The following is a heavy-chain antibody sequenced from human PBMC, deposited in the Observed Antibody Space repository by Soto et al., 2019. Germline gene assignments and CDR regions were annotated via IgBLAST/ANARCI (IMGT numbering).Heavy chain of an antibody. Sequence: GGSLRLSCAASGFTFSSYGMHWVRQAPGKGLEWVAVIWYDGSNKYYADSVKGRFTISRDNSKNTLYLQMNSLRAEDTAVYYCASTTIAAAGIYYYYYGMDVWGQGTTVTVSS. CDR2: IWYDGSNK. D-gene: IGHD6-13*01. J-gene: IGHJ6*02. CDR1: GFTFSSYG. V-gene: IGHV3-33*01. CDR3: ASTTIAAAGIYYYYYGMDV.